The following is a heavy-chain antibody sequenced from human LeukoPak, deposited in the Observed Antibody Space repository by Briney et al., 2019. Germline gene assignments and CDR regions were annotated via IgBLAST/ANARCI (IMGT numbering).Heavy chain of an antibody. CDR3: ARDPPYYDSSGYYYDY. CDR1: GFTFSTYS. J-gene: IGHJ4*02. D-gene: IGHD3-22*01. V-gene: IGHV3-21*01. Sequence: PGGSLGLSCAASGFTFSTYSMNWVRQAPGKGLEWVSSISGSSIYIYYADSVKGRFTISRDNAKNSLYLQMNSLRAEDTAVYYCARDPPYYDSSGYYYDYWGQGTLVTVSS. CDR2: ISGSSIYI.